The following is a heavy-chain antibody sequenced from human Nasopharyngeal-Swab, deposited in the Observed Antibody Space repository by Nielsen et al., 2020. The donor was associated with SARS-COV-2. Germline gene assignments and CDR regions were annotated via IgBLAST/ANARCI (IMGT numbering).Heavy chain of an antibody. CDR1: GVSISSQY. V-gene: IGHV4-59*11. J-gene: IGHJ5*02. CDR2: ISHNSGT. CDR3: AKEGATGWFDP. Sequence: SKTLSLTCTVSGVSISSQYWSWIRQPPGKGLEWIGYISHNSGTNYNPSLKSRVTMFMDPSKNQFSLKLRSVTAADTAVYYCAKEGATGWFDPWGQGTLVTVSS.